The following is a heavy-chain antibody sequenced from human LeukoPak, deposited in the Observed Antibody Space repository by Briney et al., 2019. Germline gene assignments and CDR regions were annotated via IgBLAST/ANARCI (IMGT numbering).Heavy chain of an antibody. CDR3: AREGGIAAAAYDY. J-gene: IGHJ4*02. CDR1: GGSISSYY. V-gene: IGHV4-59*12. Sequence: PSETLSLTCTVSGGSISSYYWSWIRQPPGKGLEWIGYIYYSGSTNYNPSLKSRVTISVDKSKNQFSLKLSSVTAADTAVYYCAREGGIAAAAYDYWGQGTLVTVSS. CDR2: IYYSGST. D-gene: IGHD6-13*01.